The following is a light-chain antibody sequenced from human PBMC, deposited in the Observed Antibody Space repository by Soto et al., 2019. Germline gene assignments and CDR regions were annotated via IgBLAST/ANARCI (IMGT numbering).Light chain of an antibody. V-gene: IGKV3-15*01. CDR3: QQYNNWPWT. Sequence: VMTQSPASLSVSPGERATLSCRASESVSSNLAWYQQKPGQGPRLLIYGASTRATGIPARFSGSGSGTEFTLTINSLQSEDFAVYYCQQYNNWPWTFGQGTKVEI. CDR2: GAS. J-gene: IGKJ1*01. CDR1: ESVSSN.